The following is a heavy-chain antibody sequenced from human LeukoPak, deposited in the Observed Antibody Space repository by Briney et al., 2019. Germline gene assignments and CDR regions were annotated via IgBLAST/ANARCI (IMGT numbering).Heavy chain of an antibody. D-gene: IGHD2-21*02. CDR1: GGSFSGYY. V-gene: IGHV4-34*01. CDR3: KAVTYLPDYYYYYMDV. Sequence: PSETLSLTCAVYGGSFSGYYWSWIRQPPGKGLEWIGEINHSGSTNYNPSLKSRVTISVDTSENQFSLKLSSVTAADTAVYYCKAVTYLPDYYYYYMDVWGKGTTVTVSS. J-gene: IGHJ6*03. CDR2: INHSGST.